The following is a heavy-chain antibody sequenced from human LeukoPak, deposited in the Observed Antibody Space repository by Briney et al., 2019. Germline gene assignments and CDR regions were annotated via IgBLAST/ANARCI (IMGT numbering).Heavy chain of an antibody. CDR1: GGSISSGGYS. J-gene: IGHJ4*02. Sequence: PSETLSLTCAVSGGSISSGGYSWSWTRQPPGKGLEWIGYIYHSGSTYYNPSLKSRVTISVDTSKNQFSLKLSSVTAADTAVYYCARDKGYDSPGPFDYWAREPWSPSPQ. D-gene: IGHD5-12*01. CDR2: IYHSGST. V-gene: IGHV4-30-2*01. CDR3: ARDKGYDSPGPFDY.